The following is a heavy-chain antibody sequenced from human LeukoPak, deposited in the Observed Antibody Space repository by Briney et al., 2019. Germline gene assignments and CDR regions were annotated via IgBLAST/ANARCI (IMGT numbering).Heavy chain of an antibody. CDR2: IRSKANSYAT. Sequence: GGSLKLSCAASGFTFSGSAMHWVRQASGKGLEWVGRIRSKANSYATAYAASVKGRFTISRDDSKNTAYLQMNSLRTEDTAVYYCTRQPGITIFGVVPRGHWFDPWGQGTLVTVSS. D-gene: IGHD3-3*01. V-gene: IGHV3-73*01. J-gene: IGHJ5*02. CDR3: TRQPGITIFGVVPRGHWFDP. CDR1: GFTFSGSA.